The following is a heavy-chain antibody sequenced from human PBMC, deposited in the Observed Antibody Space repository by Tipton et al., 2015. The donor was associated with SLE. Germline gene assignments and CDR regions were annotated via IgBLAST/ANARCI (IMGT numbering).Heavy chain of an antibody. V-gene: IGHV4-34*01. J-gene: IGHJ3*02. D-gene: IGHD6-25*01. CDR3: ARRVSGIPAAGYDAFDI. Sequence: TLSLTCEVNGGSLSHYFWSWIRQAPGKGLEWIGEINYIGRTNFNPSLKSRVTVSLDTRNNQHSLELTSATAADTAVYYCARRVSGIPAAGYDAFDIWGHGTLVTVSS. CDR2: INYIGRT. CDR1: GGSLSHYF.